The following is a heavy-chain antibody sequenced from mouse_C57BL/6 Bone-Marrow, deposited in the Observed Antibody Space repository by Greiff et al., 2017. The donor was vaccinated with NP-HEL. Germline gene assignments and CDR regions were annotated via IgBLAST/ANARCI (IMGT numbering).Heavy chain of an antibody. D-gene: IGHD2-1*01. CDR2: IDPSDGGT. CDR3: AGRSLYGNYPWFAY. CDR1: GYTFTSYW. J-gene: IGHJ3*01. V-gene: IGHV1-52*01. Sequence: QVQLKQPGAELVRPGSSVKLSCKASGYTFTSYWMHWVKQRPIQGLEWIGNIDPSDGGTHYNQKFKDKATLTVDKSSSTAYMQLSSLTSEDSTVHDCAGRSLYGNYPWFAYWGQGTLVTVSA.